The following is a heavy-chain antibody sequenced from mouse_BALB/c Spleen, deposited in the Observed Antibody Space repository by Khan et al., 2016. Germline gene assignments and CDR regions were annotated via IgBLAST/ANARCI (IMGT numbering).Heavy chain of an antibody. V-gene: IGHV3-8*02. CDR2: ISYSGSS. Sequence: EVQLQESGPSLVKPSQTLSLTCSVTGDSITSGYWNWIRKFPGNKLEFMGYISYSGSSYYNPSLKSRISITRDTSKNQYYLQLNSVTTEDTATYYCARDYDGYYSLGYWGQGTTLTVSS. J-gene: IGHJ2*01. CDR1: GDSITSGY. D-gene: IGHD2-3*01. CDR3: ARDYDGYYSLGY.